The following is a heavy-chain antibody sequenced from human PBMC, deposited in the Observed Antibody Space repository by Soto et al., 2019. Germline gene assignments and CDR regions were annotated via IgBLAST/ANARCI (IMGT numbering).Heavy chain of an antibody. D-gene: IGHD6-13*01. CDR1: GFTFSSYD. J-gene: IGHJ5*02. Sequence: PGGSLRLSCAASGFTFSSYDMHWVRQATGKGLEWVSAIGTAGDTYYPGSVKGRFTISRENAKNSLYLQMNSLRAGDTAVYYCARAVAAAGQNWFDPWGQGTLVPVSS. CDR2: IGTAGDT. V-gene: IGHV3-13*04. CDR3: ARAVAAAGQNWFDP.